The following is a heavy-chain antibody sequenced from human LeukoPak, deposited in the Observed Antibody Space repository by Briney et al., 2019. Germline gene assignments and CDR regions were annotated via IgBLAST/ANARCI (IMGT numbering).Heavy chain of an antibody. CDR3: ARDPGIAAAGTVGYFDF. CDR1: GFTFSSYW. V-gene: IGHV3-7*01. D-gene: IGHD6-13*01. J-gene: IGHJ4*02. CDR2: IKEDGSAK. Sequence: GGSLRLSCAASGFTFSSYWMSWVRQAPGKGLEWVANIKEDGSAKHYVDPVKGRFTISRDNAENSLYLQMNSLRGEDTAVYYCARDPGIAAAGTVGYFDFWGQGTLVTVSS.